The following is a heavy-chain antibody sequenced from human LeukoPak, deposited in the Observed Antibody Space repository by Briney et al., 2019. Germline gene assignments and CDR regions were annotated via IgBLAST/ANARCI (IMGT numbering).Heavy chain of an antibody. CDR2: INPNNGGT. CDR1: GYTFTGHY. CDR3: ARSMAGTFDY. J-gene: IGHJ4*02. Sequence: ASVKVSCKASGYTFTGHYIHWVRHAPGQGLEWIGWINPNNGGTNSAQKFQGRVTLTRDTSMSTAYMELSRLRSDDAAVYYCARSMAGTFDYWGQGTLVTVSS. D-gene: IGHD6-19*01. V-gene: IGHV1-2*02.